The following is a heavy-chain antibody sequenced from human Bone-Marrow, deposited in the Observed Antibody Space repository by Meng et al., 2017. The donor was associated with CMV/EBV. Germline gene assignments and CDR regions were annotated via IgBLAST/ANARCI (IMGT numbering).Heavy chain of an antibody. D-gene: IGHD2-2*01. CDR1: GFTFRSYE. CDR2: ISSSGSTI. J-gene: IGHJ4*02. CDR3: ARSTSLTFDY. Sequence: GGTLILSCSASGFTFRSYEMNWGRQAPGKGLEWVSYISSSGSTIYYADSVKGRFTISRDNAKNSLYLQMNSLRADDTAVYYCARSTSLTFDYWGRGTLVTVSS. V-gene: IGHV3-48*03.